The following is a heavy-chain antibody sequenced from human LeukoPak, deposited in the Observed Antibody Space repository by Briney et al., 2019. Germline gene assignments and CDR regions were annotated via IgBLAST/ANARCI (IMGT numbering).Heavy chain of an antibody. CDR1: GFTFSSYW. J-gene: IGHJ4*02. Sequence: GGSLRLSCAASGFTFSSYWMHWVRQAPGKGLVWVSRINSDGSSTSYADSVKGRFTISRDNAKNTLYLQVNSLRAEDTAVYYCARGGIAAAGIIDYWGQGTLVTVSS. CDR2: INSDGSST. D-gene: IGHD6-13*01. CDR3: ARGGIAAAGIIDY. V-gene: IGHV3-74*01.